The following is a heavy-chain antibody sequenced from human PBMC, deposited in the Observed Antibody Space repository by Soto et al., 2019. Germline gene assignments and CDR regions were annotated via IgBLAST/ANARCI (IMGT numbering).Heavy chain of an antibody. V-gene: IGHV4-59*01. D-gene: IGHD3-3*01. J-gene: IGHJ4*02. Sequence: PSETLSLTCTVSGDSISSYYWSWIRQPPGKGLEWIGYISNSGSTNYNPSLKSRVTISVGTSKNQFSLRLSSVTAADKAVYYCARGGAPKRTIDYWGQGTLVTVSS. CDR3: ARGGAPKRTIDY. CDR2: ISNSGST. CDR1: GDSISSYY.